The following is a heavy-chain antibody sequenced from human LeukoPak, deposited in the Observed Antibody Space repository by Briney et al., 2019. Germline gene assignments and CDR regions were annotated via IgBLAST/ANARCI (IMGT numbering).Heavy chain of an antibody. CDR3: AAGLDIVVVPAASYYGMDV. D-gene: IGHD2-2*01. CDR2: ISSSGSTV. CDR1: GFTFSSYE. J-gene: IGHJ6*04. V-gene: IGHV3-48*03. Sequence: PGGSLRLSCAASGFTFSSYEMNWVRQAPGKGLEWVSYISSSGSTVYYADSVKGRSTISRDNAKNSLYLQMNSLRAEDTAVYYCAAGLDIVVVPAASYYGMDVWGKGTTVTVSS.